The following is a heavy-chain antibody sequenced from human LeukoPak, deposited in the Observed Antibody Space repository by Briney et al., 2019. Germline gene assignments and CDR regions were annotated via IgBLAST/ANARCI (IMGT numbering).Heavy chain of an antibody. D-gene: IGHD3-9*01. CDR1: GFTFDDYA. CDR2: ISWNSGSI. J-gene: IGHJ4*02. V-gene: IGHV3-9*01. Sequence: GRSLRLSCAASGFTFDDYAMRWVRQAPGKGLEWVSGISWNSGSIGYADSVKGRFTISRDNAKNSLYLQMNSLRAEDTALYYCAKDLNDDILTGIDYWGQGTLVTVSP. CDR3: AKDLNDDILTGIDY.